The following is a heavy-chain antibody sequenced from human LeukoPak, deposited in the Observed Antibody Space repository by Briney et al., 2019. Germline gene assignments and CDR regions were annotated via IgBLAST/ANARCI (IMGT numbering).Heavy chain of an antibody. D-gene: IGHD1-26*01. CDR3: AVGATPLTVDP. J-gene: IGHJ5*02. V-gene: IGHV4-30-2*02. CDR2: IYHSGST. Sequence: KSSQTLSLTCAVSGGSISSGGYSWSWIRQPPGKGLEWIGYIYHSGSTYYNPSLKSRVTISVDTSKNQFSLKLGSVTAADTAVYYCAVGATPLTVDPWGQGTLVTVSS. CDR1: GGSISSGGYS.